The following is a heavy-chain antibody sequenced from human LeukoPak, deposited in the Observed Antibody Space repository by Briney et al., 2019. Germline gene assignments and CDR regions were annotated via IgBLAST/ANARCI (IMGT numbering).Heavy chain of an antibody. CDR1: GYTFTGYY. Sequence: ASVNVSCKASGYTFTGYYMHWVRQAPGQGLEWMGWINPNSGGTNYAQKFQGRVTMTRDTSISTAYMELSRLRSDDTAVYYCARVGTTVTTFDYWGQGTLVTVSS. J-gene: IGHJ4*02. V-gene: IGHV1-2*02. CDR2: INPNSGGT. CDR3: ARVGTTVTTFDY. D-gene: IGHD4-17*01.